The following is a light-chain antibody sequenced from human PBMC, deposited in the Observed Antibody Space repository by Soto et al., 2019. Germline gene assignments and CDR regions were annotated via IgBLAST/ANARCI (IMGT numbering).Light chain of an antibody. Sequence: EMVLTQSPVTLSLSPVYRSTLSCMASQSVSNNYVAWVQQKPGQTPRLLIYSVSSRATGIPDRFSGSGSGTDFTLTISSLQPEDFATYYCQQSFNTPQTFGQGTKVDIK. CDR1: QSVSNNY. V-gene: IGKV3-20*01. J-gene: IGKJ1*01. CDR3: QQSFNTPQT. CDR2: SVS.